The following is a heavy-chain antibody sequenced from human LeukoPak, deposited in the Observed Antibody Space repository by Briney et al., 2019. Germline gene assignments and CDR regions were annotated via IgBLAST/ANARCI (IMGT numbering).Heavy chain of an antibody. V-gene: IGHV4-34*01. J-gene: IGHJ4*02. Sequence: SETLSLTCAVYGASFSGYYWSWIRQPPGKGLEWIGEINHSGSTNYNPSLKSRVTISVDTSKNQFSLKLSSVTAADTAVYYCARGRRGGGCFDYWGQGTLVTVSS. D-gene: IGHD3-16*01. CDR1: GASFSGYY. CDR3: ARGRRGGGCFDY. CDR2: INHSGST.